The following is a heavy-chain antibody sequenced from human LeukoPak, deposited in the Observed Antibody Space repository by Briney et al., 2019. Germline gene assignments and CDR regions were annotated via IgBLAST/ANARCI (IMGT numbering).Heavy chain of an antibody. CDR2: ISGCGGST. CDR3: AKATNRGYYDILTGYYKGGSYFDY. CDR1: GFTFSSYA. V-gene: IGHV3-23*01. D-gene: IGHD3-9*01. J-gene: IGHJ4*02. Sequence: GGSLRLSCAASGFTFSSYAMSWVRQAPGKGLEWVSAISGCGGSTYYADSVKGRFTISRDNSKNTLYLQMNSLRAEDTAVYYCAKATNRGYYDILTGYYKGGSYFDYWGQGTLVTVSS.